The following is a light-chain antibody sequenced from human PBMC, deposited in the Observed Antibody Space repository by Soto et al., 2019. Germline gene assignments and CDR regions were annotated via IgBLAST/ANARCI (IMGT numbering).Light chain of an antibody. Sequence: QSALTQPPSASGSPGQSVTISCTGTSSDVGGCNYVSWYQQHPGKAPKLMIFEVSKRPSGVPDRFSGSKSGNTASLTVSGLQPEDEADYYCSSYAGSKSYVFGSGTKVTVL. J-gene: IGLJ1*01. CDR2: EVS. V-gene: IGLV2-8*01. CDR3: SSYAGSKSYV. CDR1: SSDVGGCNY.